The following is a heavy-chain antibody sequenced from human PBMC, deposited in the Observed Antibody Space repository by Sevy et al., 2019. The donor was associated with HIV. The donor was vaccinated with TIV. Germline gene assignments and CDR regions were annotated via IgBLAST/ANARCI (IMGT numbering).Heavy chain of an antibody. J-gene: IGHJ3*02. V-gene: IGHV5-51*01. D-gene: IGHD6-19*01. Sequence: GGSLRLSCKGSGYSFTSYWIGWVRQMPGKGLEWMGIIYPGDSDTRYSPSFQGQVTISADKSISTAYLQWSSLKASDTAMYYCARQGLAVAGANDAFDIWGQGTMVTVSS. CDR3: ARQGLAVAGANDAFDI. CDR2: IYPGDSDT. CDR1: GYSFTSYW.